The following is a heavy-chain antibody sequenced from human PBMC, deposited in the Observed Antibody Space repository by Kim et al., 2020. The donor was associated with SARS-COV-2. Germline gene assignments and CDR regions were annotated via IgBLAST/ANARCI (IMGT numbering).Heavy chain of an antibody. V-gene: IGHV1-2*02. D-gene: IGHD1-1*01. J-gene: IGHJ6*02. Sequence: ASVKVSCKASGYTFTGYYMHWVRQAPGQGLEWMGWINPNSGGTNYAQKFQGRVTMTRDTSISTAYMELSRLRSDDTAVYYCARDFSFRGNDYYYYGMDVWGQGTTVTVSS. CDR1: GYTFTGYY. CDR2: INPNSGGT. CDR3: ARDFSFRGNDYYYYGMDV.